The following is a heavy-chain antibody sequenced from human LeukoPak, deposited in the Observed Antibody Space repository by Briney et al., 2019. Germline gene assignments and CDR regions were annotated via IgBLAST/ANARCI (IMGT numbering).Heavy chain of an antibody. CDR3: ARLEMATITHAFDI. D-gene: IGHD5-24*01. V-gene: IGHV3-53*04. Sequence: PGGSLRLSCAASGFTVSDNYMTWVRQAPGKGLEWVSVIYSGVSTYYADSVKGRFTISRHDPKNTLFLQMNSLRPEDTAVYYCARLEMATITHAFDIWGQGAMVTVSS. CDR1: GFTVSDNY. CDR2: IYSGVST. J-gene: IGHJ3*02.